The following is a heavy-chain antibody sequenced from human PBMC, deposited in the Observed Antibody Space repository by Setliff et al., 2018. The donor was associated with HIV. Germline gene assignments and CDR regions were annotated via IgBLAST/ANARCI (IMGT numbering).Heavy chain of an antibody. V-gene: IGHV4-39*01. J-gene: IGHJ4*02. CDR2: ISSSGNT. D-gene: IGHD3-9*01. CDR1: GGSINRSNYY. Sequence: KASETLSLTCTVPGGSINRSNYYWGWIRQPPGKGLEWIGSISSSGNTYYNPSLKSRVTTSVDTPKNQFSLKLNSVTAADTAVYYCAKTIGRYFDIFDNWGQGTLVTVSS. CDR3: AKTIGRYFDIFDN.